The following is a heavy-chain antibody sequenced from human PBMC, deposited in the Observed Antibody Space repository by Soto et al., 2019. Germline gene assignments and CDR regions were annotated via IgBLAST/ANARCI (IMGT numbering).Heavy chain of an antibody. CDR1: GFTFSSYA. CDR3: ARMYYYGSGSPDYGGSRTTIDY. Sequence: GGSLRLSCAASGFTFSSYAMHWVRQAPGKGLEWVAVISYDGSNKYYADSVKGRFTISRDNSKNTLYLQMNSLRAEDTAVYYCARMYYYGSGSPDYGGSRTTIDYWGQGTLVTVSS. D-gene: IGHD3-10*01. J-gene: IGHJ4*02. V-gene: IGHV3-30-3*01. CDR2: ISYDGSNK.